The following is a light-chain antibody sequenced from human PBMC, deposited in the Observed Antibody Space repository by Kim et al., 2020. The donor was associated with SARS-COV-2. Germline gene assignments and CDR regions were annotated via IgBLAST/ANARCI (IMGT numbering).Light chain of an antibody. CDR3: QQYNNWLMWT. CDR1: QSVSSN. J-gene: IGKJ1*01. V-gene: IGKV3-15*01. Sequence: SPGERATPSCRASQSVSSNLAWYQQKPGQAPRLLIYGASTRATGIPARFSGSGSGTEFTLTISSLQSEDYAVYYCQQYNNWLMWTFGQGTKVDIK. CDR2: GAS.